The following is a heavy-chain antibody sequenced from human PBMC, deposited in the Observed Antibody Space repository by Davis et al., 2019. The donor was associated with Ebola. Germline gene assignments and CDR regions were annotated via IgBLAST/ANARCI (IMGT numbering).Heavy chain of an antibody. CDR1: GYTFKNYA. CDR3: ARTSIVGTTTTASDI. J-gene: IGHJ3*02. V-gene: IGHV1-18*01. CDR2: ISAYNGNT. Sequence: ASVKVSCKASGYTFKNYAISWVRQAPGQGLEWMGWISAYNGNTNYAQILQGRVTMTTDTSTGTAYLDLRSLRSDDTAVYFCARTSIVGTTTTASDIWGQGTLVTVSS. D-gene: IGHD1-26*01.